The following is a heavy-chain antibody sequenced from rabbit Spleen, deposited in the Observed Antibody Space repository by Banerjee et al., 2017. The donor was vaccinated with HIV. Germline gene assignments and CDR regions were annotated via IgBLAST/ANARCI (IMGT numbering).Heavy chain of an antibody. J-gene: IGHJ6*01. CDR3: ARDTSIIFSSFVMDL. CDR2: IYAGNIGST. D-gene: IGHD1-1*01. Sequence: QSLEESGGGLVKPGASLTLTCTASGFSFSSGYDMCWVRQAPGKGLVWNACIYAGNIGSTYYANWAKGRFPCSKASSITVTLQMTSLTVADTATYFCARDTSIIFSSFVMDLWGQGTLVTVS. V-gene: IGHV1S40*01. CDR1: GFSFSSGYD.